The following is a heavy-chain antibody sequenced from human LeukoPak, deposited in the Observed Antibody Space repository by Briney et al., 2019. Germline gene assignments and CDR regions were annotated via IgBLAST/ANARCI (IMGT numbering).Heavy chain of an antibody. J-gene: IGHJ4*02. V-gene: IGHV3-23*01. D-gene: IGHD4-17*01. CDR3: ARAWRTTVTTLGY. CDR1: GFTFSSYA. CDR2: ISGSAGST. Sequence: GGSLRLSCAASGFTFSSYAMSWVRQAPGRGLEWVSAISGSAGSTYYADSVKGRFTISRDNSKNTLYLQMNSLRAEDTAVYYCARAWRTTVTTLGYWGQGTLVTVSS.